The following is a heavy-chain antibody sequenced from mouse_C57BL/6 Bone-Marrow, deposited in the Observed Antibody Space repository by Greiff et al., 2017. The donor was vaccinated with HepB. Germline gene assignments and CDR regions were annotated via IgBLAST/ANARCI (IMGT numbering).Heavy chain of an antibody. CDR1: GYTFTDYE. CDR2: IDPETGGT. J-gene: IGHJ3*01. V-gene: IGHV1-15*01. Sequence: VKLMESGAELVRPGASVTLSCKASGYTFTDYEMHWVKQTPVHGLEWIGAIDPETGGTAYNQKFKGKAILTADKSSSTAYMELRSLTSEDSAVYYCTRGPAYWGQGTLVTVSA. CDR3: TRGPAY.